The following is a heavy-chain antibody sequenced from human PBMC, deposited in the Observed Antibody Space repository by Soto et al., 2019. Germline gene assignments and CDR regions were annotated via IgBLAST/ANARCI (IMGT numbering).Heavy chain of an antibody. J-gene: IGHJ4*02. D-gene: IGHD6-13*01. V-gene: IGHV1-46*01. CDR2: INPTGGST. CDR3: ARDLAAADH. Sequence: QVQLVQSGAEVKKPGASVKVSCRASGYTFTHYYIHWVRQAPGQGLEWLGIINPTGGSTNYAHEFQGRVTLTMDTSTSTVYMELSCVRSEYTAVFYCARDLAAADHGGQGTLVTVSS. CDR1: GYTFTHYY.